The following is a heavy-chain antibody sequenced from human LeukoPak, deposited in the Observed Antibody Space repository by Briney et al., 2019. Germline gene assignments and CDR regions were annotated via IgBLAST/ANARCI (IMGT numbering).Heavy chain of an antibody. CDR3: ARGLDGELWLPSYFDY. CDR1: GGSISSYY. CDR2: IYYSGST. Sequence: SETLSLTCTVSGGSISSYYWSWIRQPPGKGLEWTGYIYYSGSTNYNPSLKSRVTISVDTSKNQFSLKLSSVTAADTAVYYCARGLDGELWLPSYFDYWGQGTLVTVSS. V-gene: IGHV4-59*01. D-gene: IGHD5-18*01. J-gene: IGHJ4*02.